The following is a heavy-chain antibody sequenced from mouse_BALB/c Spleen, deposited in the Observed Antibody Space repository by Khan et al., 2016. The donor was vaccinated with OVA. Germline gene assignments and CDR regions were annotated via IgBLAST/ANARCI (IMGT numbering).Heavy chain of an antibody. D-gene: IGHD1-1*01. V-gene: IGHV1-20*02. CDR3: ARKNGSDFDY. J-gene: IGHJ2*01. Sequence: VRLQQSGPELVKPGASVKISCKASGYSFTGYFMNWVMQSHGKRLEWIGRINPHIGETFYNQKFTDKATLTVDESSTTAHMALRSLASDDSAVYYCARKNGSDFDYWGQGTTLTVSS. CDR2: INPHIGET. CDR1: GYSFTGYF.